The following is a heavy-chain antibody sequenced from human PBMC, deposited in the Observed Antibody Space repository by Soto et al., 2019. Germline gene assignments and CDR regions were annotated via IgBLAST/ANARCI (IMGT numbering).Heavy chain of an antibody. CDR2: IYHSGST. CDR3: ASERVDTAMVMFRGGLADY. V-gene: IGHV4-4*02. Sequence: QVQLQESGPGLVKPSGTLSLTCAVSGGSISSSNWWSWVRQPPGKGLEWIGEIYHSGSTNYNPSLKSRVTLSVDKSTHQCPLKLSAVPAADTAVYYCASERVDTAMVMFRGGLADYWGQGTLVTVSS. D-gene: IGHD5-18*01. CDR1: GGSISSSNW. J-gene: IGHJ4*02.